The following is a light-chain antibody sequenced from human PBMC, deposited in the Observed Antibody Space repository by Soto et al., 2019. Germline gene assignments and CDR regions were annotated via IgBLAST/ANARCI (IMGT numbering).Light chain of an antibody. CDR2: RNN. J-gene: IGLJ1*01. CDR1: SSNIGSNY. V-gene: IGLV1-47*01. CDR3: QSYDMSLNNHV. Sequence: QSVLTQPPSASGTPGQRVTISCSGSSSNIGSNYVYWYQQLPGTAPKLLIYRNNQRPSGVPDRFSGSKSGTSASLAISGLRSEDEADYYCQSYDMSLNNHVFGTGTKVTVL.